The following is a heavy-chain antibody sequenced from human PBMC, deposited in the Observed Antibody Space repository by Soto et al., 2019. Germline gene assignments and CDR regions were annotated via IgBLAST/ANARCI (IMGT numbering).Heavy chain of an antibody. V-gene: IGHV4-34*01. CDR1: GGSFSGYY. CDR3: ASYDFWSGYHTGGY. D-gene: IGHD3-3*01. CDR2: INHSGST. Sequence: QVQLQQWGAGLLKPSETLSLTCAVYGGSFSGYYWSWIRQPPGKGLEWIGEINHSGSTNYNPSLKRRVTISVDTSKNQFSLKLSSVTAADTAVYYCASYDFWSGYHTGGYWGQGTLVTVSS. J-gene: IGHJ4*02.